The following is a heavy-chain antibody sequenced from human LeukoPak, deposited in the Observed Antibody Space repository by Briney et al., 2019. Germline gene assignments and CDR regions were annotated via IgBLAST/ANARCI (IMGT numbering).Heavy chain of an antibody. CDR3: AKDAGYCSGGSCYSLSWYFDY. CDR2: ISGSGGST. CDR1: GFIFSSYA. D-gene: IGHD2-15*01. V-gene: IGHV3-23*01. J-gene: IGHJ4*02. Sequence: GGSLRLSCAASGFIFSSYATSWVRQAPGKGLEWVSAISGSGGSTYYADSVKGRFTISRDNSKNTLYLQMNSLRAEDTAVYYCAKDAGYCSGGSCYSLSWYFDYWGQGTLVTVSS.